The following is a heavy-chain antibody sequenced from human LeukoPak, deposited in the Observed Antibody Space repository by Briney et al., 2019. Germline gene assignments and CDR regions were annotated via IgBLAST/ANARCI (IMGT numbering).Heavy chain of an antibody. CDR3: TRAYTQLGFDP. J-gene: IGHJ5*02. CDR2: IRSKAYGGTT. V-gene: IGHV3-49*03. D-gene: IGHD2-2*01. CDR1: GFTFGDYA. Sequence: PGRSLRLSCTASGFTFGDYAMSWFRQAPGKGLEWVGFIRSKAYGGTTEYAASVKGRFTISRDDSKSIAYLQMNSLKTEDTAVYYCTRAYTQLGFDPWGQGTLDTVSS.